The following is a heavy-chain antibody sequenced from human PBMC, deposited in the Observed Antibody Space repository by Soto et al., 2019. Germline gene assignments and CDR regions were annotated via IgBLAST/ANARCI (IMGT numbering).Heavy chain of an antibody. D-gene: IGHD3-9*01. Sequence: GGSLRLSCAASGFTFSSYGMHWVRQAPGKGLEWVAVISYDGSNKYYADSVKGRFTISRDNSKNTLYLQMNSLRAEDTSVYYCAKDPRLVGYYDILTGSSFSYMDVWGKGTTVTVSS. CDR1: GFTFSSYG. CDR3: AKDPRLVGYYDILTGSSFSYMDV. J-gene: IGHJ6*03. CDR2: ISYDGSNK. V-gene: IGHV3-30*18.